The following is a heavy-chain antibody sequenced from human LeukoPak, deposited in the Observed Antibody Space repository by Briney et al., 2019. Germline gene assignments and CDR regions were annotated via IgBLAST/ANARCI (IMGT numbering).Heavy chain of an antibody. CDR1: GDSISSGTYS. J-gene: IGHJ4*02. Sequence: PSLTLSLTCAVSGDSISSGTYSWTWIRQPPGKGLEWIVFISHSGSTYYNPSLKSRVTMSVDRSENQFSLKLSSVTAADTAVYYCARGLIVPSTIFDYWGQGALVTVSS. CDR3: ARGLIVPSTIFDY. D-gene: IGHD2-2*01. V-gene: IGHV4-30-2*01. CDR2: ISHSGST.